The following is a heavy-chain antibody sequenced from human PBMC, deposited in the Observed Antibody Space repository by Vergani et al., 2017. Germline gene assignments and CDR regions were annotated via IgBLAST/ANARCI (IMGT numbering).Heavy chain of an antibody. Sequence: QVQLVESGGGVVQPGRSLRLSCAASGFTFNQYGMHWVRQAPGKGLEWVAVTWYDGNNKQYADSVKGRFTISRDKSKSTMYLQMNSLRDEDTGVYHCARDVRLLYNRFDPWGQGTLVTVSS. CDR3: ARDVRLLYNRFDP. CDR2: TWYDGNNK. CDR1: GFTFNQYG. J-gene: IGHJ5*02. D-gene: IGHD1-14*01. V-gene: IGHV3-33*01.